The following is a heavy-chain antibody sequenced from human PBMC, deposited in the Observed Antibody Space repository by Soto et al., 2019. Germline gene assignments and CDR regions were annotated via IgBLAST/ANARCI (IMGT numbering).Heavy chain of an antibody. Sequence: GGSLRLSCAASGFTFSSYGMHWVRQAPGKGLEWVAVIWYDGSNKYYADSVKGRFTISRDNSKNTLYLQMNSLRAEDTAVYYCARGGGGARHWFDPWGQGTLVTVSS. CDR3: ARGGGGARHWFDP. CDR1: GFTFSSYG. CDR2: IWYDGSNK. J-gene: IGHJ5*02. D-gene: IGHD1-26*01. V-gene: IGHV3-33*01.